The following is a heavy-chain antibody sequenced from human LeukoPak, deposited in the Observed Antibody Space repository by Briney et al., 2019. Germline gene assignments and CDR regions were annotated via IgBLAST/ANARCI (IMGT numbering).Heavy chain of an antibody. V-gene: IGHV4-34*01. J-gene: IGHJ4*02. CDR1: GGPFSGFH. Sequence: SETLSRPCAVHGGPFSGFHWTWIRHPPRNGLEWIAEINHSGSTNYTPPLRTPVTISVDTSKNQFSLKLFSVTAADTAVYYCARGRDDYNFAYCGQVTLVTVSS. CDR2: INHSGST. D-gene: IGHD5-24*01. CDR3: ARGRDDYNFAY.